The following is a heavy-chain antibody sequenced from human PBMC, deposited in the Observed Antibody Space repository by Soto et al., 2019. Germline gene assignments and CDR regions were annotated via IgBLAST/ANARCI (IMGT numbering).Heavy chain of an antibody. J-gene: IGHJ6*02. V-gene: IGHV4-61*01. CDR2: IYYSGST. CDR3: ARAEARSSGFWSEELYYYGMDV. D-gene: IGHD6-6*01. CDR1: GGSVSSGSYY. Sequence: SETLSLTCTVSGGSVSSGSYYWSWIRQPPGKGLEWIGYIYYSGSTNYNPSLKSRVTISVDTSKNQFSLKLSSVTAADTAVYYCARAEARSSGFWSEELYYYGMDVWGQGTTVTVSS.